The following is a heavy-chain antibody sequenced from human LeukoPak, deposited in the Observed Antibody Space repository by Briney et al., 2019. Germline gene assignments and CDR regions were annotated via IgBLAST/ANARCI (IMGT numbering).Heavy chain of an antibody. CDR1: GFTFSSCG. Sequence: AGGSLRLSCAASGFTFSSCGMHWVRQAPGKGLEWVAVIWYDGSNKYYADSVKGRFTISRDNSKNTLYLQMNSLRAEDTAVYYCARDTGVVTGDPAYYYYGMDVWGQGTTVTVSS. D-gene: IGHD2-21*02. J-gene: IGHJ6*02. CDR3: ARDTGVVTGDPAYYYYGMDV. CDR2: IWYDGSNK. V-gene: IGHV3-33*01.